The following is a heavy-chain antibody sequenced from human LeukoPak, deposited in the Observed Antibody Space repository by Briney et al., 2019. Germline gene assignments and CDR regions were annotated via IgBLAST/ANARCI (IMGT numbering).Heavy chain of an antibody. J-gene: IGHJ4*02. CDR2: IKQDGSEK. D-gene: IGHD3-16*02. V-gene: IGHV3-7*01. Sequence: EWLANIKQDGSEKYYVDSVKGRFTISRDNAKNSLYLQMNSLRAEDTAVYYCARMLRLSIDYWGQGTLVTVSS. CDR3: ARMLRLSIDY.